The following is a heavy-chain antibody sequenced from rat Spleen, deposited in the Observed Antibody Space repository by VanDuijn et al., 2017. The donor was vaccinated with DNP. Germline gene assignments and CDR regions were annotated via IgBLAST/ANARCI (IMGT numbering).Heavy chain of an antibody. Sequence: EVQLQESGPGLVKTSQSLSLTCSVTGYSITSSYRWNWIRKFPGNKLEWMGSVNSAGTTNYNPSLKSRISITRDTSKNQLFLQVNSVTTEDTATYYCARWPGYNPPYAMDAWGQGTSVTVSP. D-gene: IGHD1-4*01. V-gene: IGHV3-3*01. CDR3: ARWPGYNPPYAMDA. J-gene: IGHJ4*01. CDR1: GYSITSSYR. CDR2: VNSAGTT.